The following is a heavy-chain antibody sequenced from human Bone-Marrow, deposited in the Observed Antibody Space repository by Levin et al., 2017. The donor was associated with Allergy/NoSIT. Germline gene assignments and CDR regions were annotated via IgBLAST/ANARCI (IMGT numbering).Heavy chain of an antibody. J-gene: IGHJ4*02. D-gene: IGHD3-10*01. CDR3: ARRISGRSPYYFDY. Sequence: GESLKISCTASGFTFSSYWMHWVRQDPGKGLVWVSRINGDGSSSAYADSVKGRFTISRDNGKNTLSLQMDSLRAEDTAVYYCARRISGRSPYYFDYWGRGTLVTVSS. CDR1: GFTFSSYW. V-gene: IGHV3-74*01. CDR2: INGDGSSS.